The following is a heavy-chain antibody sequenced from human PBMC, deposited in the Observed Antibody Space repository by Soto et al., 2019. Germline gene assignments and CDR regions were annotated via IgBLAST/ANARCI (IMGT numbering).Heavy chain of an antibody. CDR1: GAYISGADSY. D-gene: IGHD3-10*01. CDR2: IAYSGDT. V-gene: IGHV4-31*11. J-gene: IGHJ5*02. CDR3: AKDVEYYYDSTSSRWFDP. Sequence: SETLSLTCVVSGAYISGADSYWFWIRKPPGKGLEWIGYIAYSGDTYYNPSLRRRVTISADRSENKFSLTLKSVTAADTAVYYCAKDVEYYYDSTSSRWFDPWGQGIQVTVSS.